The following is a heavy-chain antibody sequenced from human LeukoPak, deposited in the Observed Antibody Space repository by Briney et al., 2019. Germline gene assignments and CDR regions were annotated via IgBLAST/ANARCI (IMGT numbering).Heavy chain of an antibody. J-gene: IGHJ4*02. Sequence: GASLRLSCAASGFTFSNYAMSWVRQAPGKGLEWVSAVSGRDTSTYYTDSVKGRFTISRDNSKNTLYLQMNSLRAEDTAVYYCAKDFWTYCGGDCYLPDYWGQGTLVTVSS. V-gene: IGHV3-23*01. D-gene: IGHD2-21*02. CDR1: GFTFSNYA. CDR3: AKDFWTYCGGDCYLPDY. CDR2: VSGRDTST.